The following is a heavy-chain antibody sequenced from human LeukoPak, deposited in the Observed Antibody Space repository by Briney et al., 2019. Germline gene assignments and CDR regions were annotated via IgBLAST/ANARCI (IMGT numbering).Heavy chain of an antibody. Sequence: GGSLRLSCAASGFAFSSYGMHWVRQAPGKGLEWVAFIRYDGSHKYYADSVKGRFTISRDNSKNTLCLQMNSLRAEDTAVYYCARLISRDIVVVPAAIGSDYWGQGTLVTVSS. D-gene: IGHD2-2*01. CDR1: GFAFSSYG. CDR3: ARLISRDIVVVPAAIGSDY. J-gene: IGHJ4*02. V-gene: IGHV3-30*02. CDR2: IRYDGSHK.